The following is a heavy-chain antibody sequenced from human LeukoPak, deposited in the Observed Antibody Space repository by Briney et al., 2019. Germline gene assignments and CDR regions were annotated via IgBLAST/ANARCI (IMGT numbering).Heavy chain of an antibody. CDR2: INPNSGGT. D-gene: IGHD6-6*01. CDR3: ARAALREQLGGDMAWFDP. CDR1: GYTFTGYY. Sequence: GASVKVSCKASGYTFTGYYMHWVRQAPGQGLEWMGRINPNSGGTNYAQKFQGRVTMTRDTSISTAYMELSRLRSDDTAVYYCARAALREQLGGDMAWFDPWGQGTLVTVSS. J-gene: IGHJ5*02. V-gene: IGHV1-2*06.